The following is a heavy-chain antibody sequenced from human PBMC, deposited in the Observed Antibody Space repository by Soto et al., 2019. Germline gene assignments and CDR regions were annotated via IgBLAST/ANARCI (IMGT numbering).Heavy chain of an antibody. CDR3: ARDRQGIAVAGTGYYYGMDV. J-gene: IGHJ6*02. CDR2: IYHSGST. V-gene: IGHV4-4*02. CDR1: GGSISSSNW. D-gene: IGHD6-19*01. Sequence: QVQLQESGPGLVKPSGTLSLTCAVSGGSISSSNWWSWVREPPGKGLEWIGEIYHSGSTNYHPSLKSRVTISVDKSKNQFSLKLSSVTAADTAVYYCARDRQGIAVAGTGYYYGMDVWGQGTTVTVSS.